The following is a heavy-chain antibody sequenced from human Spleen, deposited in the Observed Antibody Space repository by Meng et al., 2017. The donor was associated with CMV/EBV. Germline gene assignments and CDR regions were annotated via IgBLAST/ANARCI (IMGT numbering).Heavy chain of an antibody. J-gene: IGHJ4*02. CDR3: AVLYYDILTGSFDY. V-gene: IGHV1-69*05. Sequence: KAAGGSSSTYAISWGRQAPGQGLEWMGGIIPRFGTAKHAQKFQGRVTITTDESTSAVYMELSSLRSEDTAVYYCAVLYYDILTGSFDYWGQGSLVTVSS. CDR2: IIPRFGTA. CDR1: GGSSSTYA. D-gene: IGHD3-9*01.